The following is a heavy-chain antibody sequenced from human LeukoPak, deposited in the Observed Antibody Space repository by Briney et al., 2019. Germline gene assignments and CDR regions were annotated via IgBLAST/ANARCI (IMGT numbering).Heavy chain of an antibody. CDR1: GFTFSSYV. J-gene: IGHJ4*02. CDR2: VSGSGGTT. Sequence: PGGSLRLSYAASGFTFSSYVMSWVRQAPGKGLEWVSGVSGSGGTTYYADSVKGRFTISRDNSKNTVSLQMNSLRAEDTAVYYCAKDWTGSSVYYFDSWGQGTLVTVSS. CDR3: AKDWTGSSVYYFDS. V-gene: IGHV3-23*01. D-gene: IGHD3/OR15-3a*01.